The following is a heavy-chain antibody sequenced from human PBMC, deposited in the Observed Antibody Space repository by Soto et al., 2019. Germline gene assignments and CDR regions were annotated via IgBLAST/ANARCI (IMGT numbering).Heavy chain of an antibody. CDR3: ARGQVPAASEYSYGMDV. D-gene: IGHD2-2*01. CDR1: GGTFRSYA. Sequence: SVKVSCKASGGTFRSYASSWVRQAPGQGLEWMGGIIPIFGTANYAQKFQGRVTITADESTSTAYMELSSLRAEDTAVYYCARGQVPAASEYSYGMDVSGQGTTVTVSS. J-gene: IGHJ6*02. V-gene: IGHV1-69*01. CDR2: IIPIFGTA.